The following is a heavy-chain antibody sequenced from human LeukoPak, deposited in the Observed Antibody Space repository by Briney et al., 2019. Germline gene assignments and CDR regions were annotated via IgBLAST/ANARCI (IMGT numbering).Heavy chain of an antibody. V-gene: IGHV4-34*01. CDR1: GGSFCGYY. CDR3: ARSAYYYGSGSFPFDY. J-gene: IGHJ4*02. D-gene: IGHD3-10*01. CDR2: INHSGST. Sequence: PSEPLSLTCAVYGGSFCGYYWSWIRQPPGKGVEWIGEINHSGSTNYNPSLKSRVTISVDTSKNQFSLKLSSVTAADTAVYYCARSAYYYGSGSFPFDYWGQGTLVTVSS.